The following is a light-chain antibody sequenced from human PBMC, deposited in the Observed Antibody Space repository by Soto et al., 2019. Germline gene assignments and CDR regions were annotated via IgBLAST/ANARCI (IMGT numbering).Light chain of an antibody. CDR1: QTISSW. CDR2: KAS. CDR3: QHYNSYSAA. Sequence: DIQMTQSPSTLSGSVGDRVTITCRASQTISSWLAWYQQKPWKAPKLLIYKASTLKSGVPSRFSGSGSGTEITLTTSSLQPDDFATYYCQHYNSYSAAFGQGTKVDIK. J-gene: IGKJ1*01. V-gene: IGKV1-5*03.